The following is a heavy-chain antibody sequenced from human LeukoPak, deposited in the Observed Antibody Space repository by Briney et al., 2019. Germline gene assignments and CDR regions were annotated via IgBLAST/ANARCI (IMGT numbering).Heavy chain of an antibody. CDR3: ARVWFGELLMYFDY. CDR2: IYYSGST. D-gene: IGHD3-10*01. J-gene: IGHJ4*02. CDR1: GGSISSSSYY. Sequence: SGTLSLTCTVSGGSISSSSYYWGWIRQPPGKGLEWIGSIYYSGSTYYNPSLKSRVTISVDTSKNQFSLKLSSVTAADTAVYYCARVWFGELLMYFDYWGQGTLVTVSS. V-gene: IGHV4-39*07.